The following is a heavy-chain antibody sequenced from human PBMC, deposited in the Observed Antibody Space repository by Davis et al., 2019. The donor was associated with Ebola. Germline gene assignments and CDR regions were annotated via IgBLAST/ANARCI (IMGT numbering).Heavy chain of an antibody. V-gene: IGHV3-73*01. CDR2: IRSKANSYAT. Sequence: GGSLRLSCAASGFTFSGSAMHWVRQASGKGLEWVGRIRSKANSYATAYAASVKGRSTISRDDSKNTAYLQMNSLKTEDTAVYYCTCTYGETDYWGQGTLVTVSS. CDR3: TCTYGETDY. D-gene: IGHD4-17*01. CDR1: GFTFSGSA. J-gene: IGHJ4*02.